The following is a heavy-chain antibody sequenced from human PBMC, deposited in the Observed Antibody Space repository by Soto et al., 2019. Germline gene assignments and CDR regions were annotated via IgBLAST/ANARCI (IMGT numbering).Heavy chain of an antibody. D-gene: IGHD2-2*01. Sequence: GVSVKVSCKASGYLLSSHCIYWGRKAPRHGLQWMGIIAPGGGRTAYAPKFQGRVTLTRDMSTSTVYLELTSLTYVDTAVYYCARDVSRPGATSVMDVWGQGTTLTVSS. J-gene: IGHJ6*02. CDR1: GYLLSSHC. CDR3: ARDVSRPGATSVMDV. V-gene: IGHV1-46*01. CDR2: IAPGGGRT.